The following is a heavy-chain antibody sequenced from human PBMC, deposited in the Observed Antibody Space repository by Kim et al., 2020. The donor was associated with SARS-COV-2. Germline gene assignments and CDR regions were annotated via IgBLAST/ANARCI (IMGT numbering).Heavy chain of an antibody. CDR3: AKDQVGMATMGRVGY. V-gene: IGHV3-23*01. D-gene: IGHD2-21*01. Sequence: DSVKGRFTISRDNSKNTLYLQMNSLRAEDTAVYYCAKDQVGMATMGRVGYWGQGTLVTVSS. J-gene: IGHJ4*02.